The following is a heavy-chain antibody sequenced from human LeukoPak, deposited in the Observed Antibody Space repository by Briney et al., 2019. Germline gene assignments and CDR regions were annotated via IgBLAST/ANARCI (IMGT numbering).Heavy chain of an antibody. D-gene: IGHD6-19*01. Sequence: GGSLRLSCAASGFTFSNYAMSWVRQAPGKGLEWVSAISGSGTTTHYADSVKGRFTVSRDNSKNTVFLQMHSLGAEDTAVYYCAKDGSGWSFDYWGQGTLVTVSS. CDR2: ISGSGTTT. CDR1: GFTFSNYA. J-gene: IGHJ4*02. V-gene: IGHV3-23*01. CDR3: AKDGSGWSFDY.